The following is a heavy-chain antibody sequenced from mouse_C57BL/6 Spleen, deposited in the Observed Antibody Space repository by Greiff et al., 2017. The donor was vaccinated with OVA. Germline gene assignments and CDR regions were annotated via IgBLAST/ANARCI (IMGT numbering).Heavy chain of an antibody. D-gene: IGHD1-1*01. CDR1: GYSITSGYY. CDR2: ISYDGSN. V-gene: IGHV3-6*01. CDR3: ACPITTVVATDYAMDY. J-gene: IGHJ4*01. Sequence: VQLQQSGPGLVKPSQSLSLTCSVTGYSITSGYYWNWIRQFPGNKLEWMGYISYDGSNNYNPSLKNRISITRDTSKNQFFLKLNSVTTEDTATYYCACPITTVVATDYAMDYWGQGTSVTVSS.